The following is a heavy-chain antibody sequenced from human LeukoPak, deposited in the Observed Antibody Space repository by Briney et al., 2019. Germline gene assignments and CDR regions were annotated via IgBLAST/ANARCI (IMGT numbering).Heavy chain of an antibody. Sequence: PGGSLRLSCSASGFPLSSFAMHWVRQAPGKGLDYVSGITKNGGTTNYADSVKGRFTISRDNSKNTLYLQMSSLRVEDTAVYYCVKDLYDILTGPGDDWGQGTLVTVSS. CDR3: VKDLYDILTGPGDD. D-gene: IGHD3-9*01. J-gene: IGHJ4*02. V-gene: IGHV3-64D*09. CDR2: ITKNGGTT. CDR1: GFPLSSFA.